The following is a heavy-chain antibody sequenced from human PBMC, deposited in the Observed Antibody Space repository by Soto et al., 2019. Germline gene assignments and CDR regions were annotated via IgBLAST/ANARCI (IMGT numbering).Heavy chain of an antibody. D-gene: IGHD3-22*01. CDR1: GYTFTSYG. Sequence: GASVKVSCKASGYTFTSYGISWVRQAPGQGLEWMGWISAYNGNTNYAQKLQGRVTMTTDTSTSTAYMELRSLRSDDTAVYYCARDQAYYYDSSGSTDYWGQGTLVTVSS. CDR2: ISAYNGNT. CDR3: ARDQAYYYDSSGSTDY. J-gene: IGHJ4*02. V-gene: IGHV1-18*01.